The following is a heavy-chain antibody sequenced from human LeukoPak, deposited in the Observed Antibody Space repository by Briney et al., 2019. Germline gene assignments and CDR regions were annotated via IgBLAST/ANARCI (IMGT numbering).Heavy chain of an antibody. D-gene: IGHD3-10*02. Sequence: GGSLRLSCEASGFTFGNFGMTWVRQAPGKGLQWVSGITGSTTWTYYAASVKGRFTVSRDNSQNTLHLQMNSLRADDTAVYYCAREFVSSGAGYFDLWGRGTLVTVSS. CDR1: GFTFGNFG. V-gene: IGHV3-23*01. J-gene: IGHJ2*01. CDR3: AREFVSSGAGYFDL. CDR2: ITGSTTWT.